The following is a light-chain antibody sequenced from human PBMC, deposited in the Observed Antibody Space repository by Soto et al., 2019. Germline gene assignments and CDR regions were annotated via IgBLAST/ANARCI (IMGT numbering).Light chain of an antibody. CDR3: QQFSSYPLT. J-gene: IGKJ4*01. CDR1: QTVRNNY. V-gene: IGKV3-20*01. CDR2: DAS. Sequence: EFVLTQSPGTLSLSPWERATLSCRASQTVRNNYLAWYQQKPGQAHRLLIYDASSRATGIPDRVSGGGSGTDVTLTISRLEPEEFAVYYCQQFSSYPLTFGGGTKVDI.